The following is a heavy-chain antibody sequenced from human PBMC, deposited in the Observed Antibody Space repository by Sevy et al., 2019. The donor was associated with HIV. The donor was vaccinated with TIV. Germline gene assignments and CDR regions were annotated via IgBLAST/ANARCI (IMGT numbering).Heavy chain of an antibody. D-gene: IGHD4-17*01. CDR1: GFSISDYY. CDR3: ARDHVKDGDLGDYYYYAMDV. V-gene: IGHV3-11*01. CDR2: ISSNSDTI. J-gene: IGHJ6*02. Sequence: GGSLRLSCAASGFSISDYYMSWIRQAPGKGPQWISYISSNSDTIYYTDSVKGRFTISREKAKNSLYLQMSSLRAEDTAIYYCARDHVKDGDLGDYYYYAMDVWGRGTTVTVSS.